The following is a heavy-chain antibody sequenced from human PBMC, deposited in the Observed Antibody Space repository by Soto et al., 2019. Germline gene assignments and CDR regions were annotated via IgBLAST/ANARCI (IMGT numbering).Heavy chain of an antibody. J-gene: IGHJ6*02. D-gene: IGHD1-26*01. CDR3: ARGPSSGRVYYYYGMDV. CDR2: IKQDGSEK. CDR1: GFTFSSYW. Sequence: PGGSLRLSCAASGFTFSSYWMSWVRQAPGKGLEWVANIKQDGSEKYYVDSVKGRFTISRDNAKNSLYLQMNSLRAEDTAVYYCARGPSSGRVYYYYGMDVWGQGTTVTVSS. V-gene: IGHV3-7*05.